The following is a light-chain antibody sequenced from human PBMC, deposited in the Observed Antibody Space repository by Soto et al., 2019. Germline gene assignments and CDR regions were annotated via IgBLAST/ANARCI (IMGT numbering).Light chain of an antibody. CDR3: SLYAGSTL. Sequence: QSVLTQPPSASGSPGQSVTISCTGTSSDVGGYNYVSWYQQHPGKAPKLMIYEVSKRRSGVPDRFSGSKSGNTASLTVSGLQAEDEADYYCSLYAGSTLFGGGTKLTVL. J-gene: IGLJ2*01. CDR1: SSDVGGYNY. CDR2: EVS. V-gene: IGLV2-8*01.